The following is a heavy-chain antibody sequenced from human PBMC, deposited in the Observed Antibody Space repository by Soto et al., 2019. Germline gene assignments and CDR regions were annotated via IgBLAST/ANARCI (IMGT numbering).Heavy chain of an antibody. D-gene: IGHD5-18*01. CDR2: IIPIFGTA. J-gene: IGHJ3*02. V-gene: IGHV1-69*01. CDR1: GGTFSSYA. CDR3: ASDSPEMVTNGHGAFDI. Sequence: QVQLVQSGAEVKKPGSSVKVSCKASGGTFSSYAISWVRQAPGQGLEWMGGIIPIFGTANYAQKFQGRVTITADESTSTAYMELSSLRSEDTAVYYCASDSPEMVTNGHGAFDIWGQGTMVTVSS.